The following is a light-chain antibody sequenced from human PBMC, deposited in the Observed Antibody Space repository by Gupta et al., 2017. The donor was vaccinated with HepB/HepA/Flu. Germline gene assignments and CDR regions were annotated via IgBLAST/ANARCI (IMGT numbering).Light chain of an antibody. J-gene: IGKJ4*01. CDR1: QSIAGF. CDR2: AAS. V-gene: IGKV1-39*01. CDR3: QQSSSNPLT. Sequence: DIQVTQSPSSLSAFVGDRVTITCRASQSIAGFLNWYQQKPGKAPKLLISAASTLQSGAPSRFSGSGSGTDFTLTINSLQSEDFATYYCQQSSSNPLTFGGGTKVEIK.